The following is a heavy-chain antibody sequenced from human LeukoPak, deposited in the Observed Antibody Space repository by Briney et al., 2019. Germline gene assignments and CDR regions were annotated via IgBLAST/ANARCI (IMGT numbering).Heavy chain of an antibody. CDR2: INPNSGGT. Sequence: GASVKVSCKASGYTFTGYYMHWVRQAPGQGLEWMGRINPNSGGTNYAQKFQGRVTMIRDTSISTAYMELSRLRSDDTAVYYCARRRGYSYGSSFGYWGQGTLVTVSS. V-gene: IGHV1-2*06. CDR3: ARRRGYSYGSSFGY. J-gene: IGHJ4*02. D-gene: IGHD5-18*01. CDR1: GYTFTGYY.